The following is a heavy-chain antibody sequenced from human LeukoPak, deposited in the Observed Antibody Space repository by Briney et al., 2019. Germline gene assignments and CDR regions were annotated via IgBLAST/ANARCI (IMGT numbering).Heavy chain of an antibody. CDR2: INPSGGST. CDR1: GYTFTSYY. J-gene: IGHJ4*02. CDR3: ARVHCGGDCYSSFDY. V-gene: IGHV1-46*01. D-gene: IGHD2-21*02. Sequence: ASVKVSCKASGYTFTSYYMHWVRQAPGQGLEWMGIINPSGGSTSYAQKFQGRVTMTRDTSTSTVYMELSSLRSEDTAVYYCARVHCGGDCYSSFDYWGQGTLVTVSS.